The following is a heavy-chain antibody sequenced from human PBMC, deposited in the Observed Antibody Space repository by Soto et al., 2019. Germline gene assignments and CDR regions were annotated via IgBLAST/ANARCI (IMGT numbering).Heavy chain of an antibody. D-gene: IGHD1-1*01. CDR2: IYYSGST. V-gene: IGHV4-59*08. J-gene: IGHJ4*02. CDR3: AMGLGTTGTTVFDY. Sequence: QVQLQESGPGLVKPSETLSLTCTVSGGSISSYYWSWIRQPPGKGLEWIGYIYYSGSTNYNPSLKSRGTXXVXTXXNQFSLKLSSVTAADTAVYYCAMGLGTTGTTVFDYWGQGTLVTVSS. CDR1: GGSISSYY.